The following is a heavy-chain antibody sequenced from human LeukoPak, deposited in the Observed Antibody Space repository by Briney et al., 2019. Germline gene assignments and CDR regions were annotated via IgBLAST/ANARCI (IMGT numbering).Heavy chain of an antibody. D-gene: IGHD3-3*01. CDR2: ISSSGSTI. J-gene: IGHJ4*02. CDR1: GFAFSDYY. Sequence: GGSLRLSCAASGFAFSDYYMSWIRQAPGRGLEWVSYISSSGSTIYYADSVKGRFTISRDNAKNSLYLQMNSLRAEDTAVYYCARGFTVLRFLEWLPTPFGYWGQGTLVTVSS. V-gene: IGHV3-11*01. CDR3: ARGFTVLRFLEWLPTPFGY.